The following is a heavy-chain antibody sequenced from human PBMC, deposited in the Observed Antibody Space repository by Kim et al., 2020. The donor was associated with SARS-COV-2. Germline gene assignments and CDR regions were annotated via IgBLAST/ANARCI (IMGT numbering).Heavy chain of an antibody. CDR3: ARDGEQLVPRGYFDH. D-gene: IGHD6-6*01. Sequence: DSVQGRSTVSRDNAKNSLFLQLNSLRDDDTAVYYCARDGEQLVPRGYFDHWGQGTLVAVSS. J-gene: IGHJ4*02. V-gene: IGHV3-11*01.